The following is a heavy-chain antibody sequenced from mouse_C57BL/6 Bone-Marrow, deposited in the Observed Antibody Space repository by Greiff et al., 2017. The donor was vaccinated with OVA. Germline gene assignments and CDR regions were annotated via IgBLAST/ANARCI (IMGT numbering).Heavy chain of an antibody. CDR3: TTWYYYGSSYWYFDV. Sequence: EVQLQQSGAELVRPGASVKLSCTASGFNIKDDYMHWVKQRPEQGLEWIGWIDPENGDTEYASKFQGKATITADTSSNTAYLQLSSLTSEDTAVYYCTTWYYYGSSYWYFDVWGTGTTVTVSA. D-gene: IGHD1-1*01. J-gene: IGHJ1*03. CDR1: GFNIKDDY. CDR2: IDPENGDT. V-gene: IGHV14-4*01.